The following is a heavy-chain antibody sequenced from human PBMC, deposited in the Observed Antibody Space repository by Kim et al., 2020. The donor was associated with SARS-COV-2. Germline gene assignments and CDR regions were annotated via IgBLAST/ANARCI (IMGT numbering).Heavy chain of an antibody. CDR3: SREQVEGYWS. J-gene: IGHJ1*01. Sequence: GGSLRLSCAASGFSFRSFYMSWVRQAPGEGPEWLSVIYVDGNTHYSDSSRDRLFIFRENSENIVYYQLNNLIVEDKAVYYCSREQVEGYWSWGQCTLVTV. CDR2: IYVDGNT. D-gene: IGHD2-8*02. V-gene: IGHV3-66*01. CDR1: GFSFRSFY.